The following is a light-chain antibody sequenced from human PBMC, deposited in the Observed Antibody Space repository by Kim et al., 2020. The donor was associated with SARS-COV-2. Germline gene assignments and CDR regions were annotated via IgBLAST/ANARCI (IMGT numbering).Light chain of an antibody. CDR1: SSDIGGYNF. CDR2: EVS. CDR3: SSSAGSNTFVV. J-gene: IGLJ2*01. V-gene: IGLV2-8*01. Sequence: QSALTQPPSASGSPGQSVTISCTGTSSDIGGYNFVSWYQQHPDKAPKLMIFEVSKRPSGVPDRFSGSKSGNTASLTVSGLQAEDEANYYCSSSAGSNTFVVFGGGTKLTVL.